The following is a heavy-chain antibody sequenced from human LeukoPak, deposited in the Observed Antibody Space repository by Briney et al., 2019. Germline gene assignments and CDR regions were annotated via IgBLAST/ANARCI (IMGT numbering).Heavy chain of an antibody. D-gene: IGHD6-13*01. J-gene: IGHJ6*03. CDR2: IYYSGST. CDR3: ARAPYSSSWYTHYYYMDV. Sequence: SETLSLTCTVSGGSISSYYWSWIRQPPGKGLEWIGYIYYSGSTNYNPSLKSRVTISVDTSKNQFSLKLSPVTAADTAVYYCARAPYSSSWYTHYYYMDVWGKGTTVTISS. CDR1: GGSISSYY. V-gene: IGHV4-59*01.